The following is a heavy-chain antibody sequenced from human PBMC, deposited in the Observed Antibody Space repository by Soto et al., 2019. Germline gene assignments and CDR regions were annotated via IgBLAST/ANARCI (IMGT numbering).Heavy chain of an antibody. J-gene: IGHJ3*02. D-gene: IGHD6-13*01. CDR1: GFTFSSYA. CDR2: ISGSGGST. V-gene: IGHV3-23*01. CDR3: AKDYDESAAGPKGDAFDI. Sequence: LRLSCAASGFTFSSYAMSWVRQAPGKGLEWVSAISGSGGSTYYADSVKGRFTISRDNSKNTLYLQMNSLRAEDTAVYYCAKDYDESAAGPKGDAFDIWGQGTMVTVSS.